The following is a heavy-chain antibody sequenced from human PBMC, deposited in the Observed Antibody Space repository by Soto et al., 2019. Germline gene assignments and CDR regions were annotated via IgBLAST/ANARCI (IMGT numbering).Heavy chain of an antibody. J-gene: IGHJ5*02. CDR2: ISYDGSNK. Sequence: GGSLRLSCAASGFTFSSYAMHWVRQAPGKGLEWVAVISYDGSNKYYADSVKGRFTISRDNSKNTLYPQMNSLRAEDTAVYYCARDSSSWYSSWFDPWGQGTLVTVSS. V-gene: IGHV3-30-3*01. CDR1: GFTFSSYA. CDR3: ARDSSSWYSSWFDP. D-gene: IGHD6-13*01.